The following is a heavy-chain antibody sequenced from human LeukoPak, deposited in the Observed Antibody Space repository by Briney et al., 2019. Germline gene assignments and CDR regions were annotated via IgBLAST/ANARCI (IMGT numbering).Heavy chain of an antibody. CDR2: INHSGST. CDR3: ARVPLGSSLSGHYYYGMDV. CDR1: GGFFSGYY. D-gene: IGHD1-26*01. V-gene: IGHV4-34*01. J-gene: IGHJ6*02. Sequence: SETLSLTCAVYGGFFSGYYWSWIRQPPGKGLEWIGEINHSGSTNYNPSLKSRVTISVDTSKNQFSLKLSSVTAADTAVYYCARVPLGSSLSGHYYYGMDVWGQGTTVTVSS.